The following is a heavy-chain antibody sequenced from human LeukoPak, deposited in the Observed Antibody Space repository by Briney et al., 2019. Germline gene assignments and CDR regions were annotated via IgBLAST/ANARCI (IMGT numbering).Heavy chain of an antibody. Sequence: GGSMRLACAASGFTFDNYGMSWVRQPPGKGLEWVSGINWNGGRTGYADSVKGRFTISRDNDKTSLYLQMTGLRAEDTALYYCARGSIVGATRPFDYGGEGTLVTVSS. J-gene: IGHJ4*02. V-gene: IGHV3-20*04. CDR1: GFTFDNYG. D-gene: IGHD1-26*01. CDR3: ARGSIVGATRPFDY. CDR2: INWNGGRT.